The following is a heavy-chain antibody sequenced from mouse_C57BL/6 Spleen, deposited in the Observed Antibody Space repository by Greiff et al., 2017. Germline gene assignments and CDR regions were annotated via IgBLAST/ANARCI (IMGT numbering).Heavy chain of an antibody. CDR3: ARPITTVVATWDFDD. D-gene: IGHD1-1*01. CDR1: GYTFTSYT. Sequence: QVQLKQSGAELARPGASVKMSCKASGYTFTSYTMHWVKQRPGPGLEWIGYINPSSGYTKYNQKFKDKATLTADKSSSTAYMQLSSLTSEDAAVYYCARPITTVVATWDFDDWGQGTTLTVSS. CDR2: INPSSGYT. J-gene: IGHJ2*01. V-gene: IGHV1-4*01.